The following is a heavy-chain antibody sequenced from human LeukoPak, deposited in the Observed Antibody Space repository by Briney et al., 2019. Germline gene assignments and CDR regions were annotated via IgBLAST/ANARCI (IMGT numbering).Heavy chain of an antibody. J-gene: IGHJ5*02. CDR1: GGTFSSYA. Sequence: ASVKVSCKASGGTFSSYAISWVRQAPGQGLEWMGGITPIFGTANYAQKFQGRVTITTDESTSTAYMELSSLRSEDTAVYYCASVPAAISRWFDPWGQGTLVTVSS. D-gene: IGHD2-2*01. CDR2: ITPIFGTA. CDR3: ASVPAAISRWFDP. V-gene: IGHV1-69*05.